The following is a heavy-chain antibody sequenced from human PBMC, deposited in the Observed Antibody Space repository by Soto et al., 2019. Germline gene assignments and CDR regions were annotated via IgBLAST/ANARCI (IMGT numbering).Heavy chain of an antibody. CDR3: ARGYNGYCSGGTCYWVDP. V-gene: IGHV3-21*01. CDR2: ISSSTSYI. D-gene: IGHD2-15*01. CDR1: GFSFSSYS. Sequence: EVQLVESGGGLVKPGGSLRLSCAASGFSFSSYSMNWVRQAPGKGLEWVSSISSSTSYINYADSVKGRFTISRDNAKKSLYPHINSLGGGGTAVYFRARGYNGYCSGGTCYWVDPWGQGTLVPVPS. J-gene: IGHJ5*02.